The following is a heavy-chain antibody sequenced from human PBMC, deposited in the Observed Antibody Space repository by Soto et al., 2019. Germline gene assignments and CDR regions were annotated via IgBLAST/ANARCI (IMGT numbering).Heavy chain of an antibody. CDR3: ARGAVPGDYYYGMDV. V-gene: IGHV5-51*01. J-gene: IGHJ6*02. CDR2: IWPGDSDT. CDR1: GYRFTSYW. Sequence: XESLTISCKASGYRFTSYWIGWVRQMPGKGLEWMGIIWPGDSDTRYSPSFQGQVTISADKSISTAYLQWSSLKASDTAMYYCARGAVPGDYYYGMDVWGQGTTVTVSS. D-gene: IGHD2-2*01.